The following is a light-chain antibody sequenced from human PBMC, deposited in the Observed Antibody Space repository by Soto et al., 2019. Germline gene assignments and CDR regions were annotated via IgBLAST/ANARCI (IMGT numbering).Light chain of an antibody. CDR3: QKYDSAPWT. CDR2: LAS. Sequence: DIQMTQSPTSLSASVGDRVTITCRASEDISNYLAWYQKKPGKVPRPLIFLASSLQSGVPSRFSGSGSGTQFTLIISSLQAGDVATYYCQKYDSAPWTFGQGTKVDIK. J-gene: IGKJ1*01. CDR1: EDISNY. V-gene: IGKV1-27*01.